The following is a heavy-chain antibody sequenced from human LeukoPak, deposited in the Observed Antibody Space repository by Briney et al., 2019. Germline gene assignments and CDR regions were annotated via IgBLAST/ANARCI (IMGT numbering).Heavy chain of an antibody. D-gene: IGHD1-14*01. CDR1: GYPFTTWE. J-gene: IGHJ5*02. Sequence: ASVKVSCKTSGYPFTTWEINWVRQAAGQGLEWMGWVHPNGGNTAYAQKFQGRVTTTRDTSISTAYMELSGLRSDDTAVYFCARGPRNDPWGQGTLVTVSS. CDR3: ARGPRNDP. CDR2: VHPNGGNT. V-gene: IGHV1-8*01.